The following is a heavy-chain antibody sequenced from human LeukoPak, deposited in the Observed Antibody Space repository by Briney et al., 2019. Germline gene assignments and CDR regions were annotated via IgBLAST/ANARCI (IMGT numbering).Heavy chain of an antibody. J-gene: IGHJ4*02. Sequence: SETLSLTCTVSGGSISSSSYYWGWIRQPPGKGLEWIGSIYYSGSTYYNPSLKSRVTISVDTSKNQFSLKLSSVTAADTAVYYCARDQRYSYDRSFDYWGQGTLVTVSS. V-gene: IGHV4-39*07. CDR3: ARDQRYSYDRSFDY. CDR2: IYYSGST. CDR1: GGSISSSSYY. D-gene: IGHD5-18*01.